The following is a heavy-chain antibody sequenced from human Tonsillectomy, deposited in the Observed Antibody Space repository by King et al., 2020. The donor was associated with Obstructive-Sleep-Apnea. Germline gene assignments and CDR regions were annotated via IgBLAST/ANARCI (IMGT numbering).Heavy chain of an antibody. CDR1: GYSISSGYY. CDR3: ARDWVFHAFDI. CDR2: IYHSGST. Sequence: QLQESGPGLVKPSETLSLTCTVSGYSISSGYYGGWIRQPPGKGLEWIGSIYHSGSTYSNPSLKSRVTISVDTSKNQFSLKLSSVTAADTAVYYCARDWVFHAFDIWGQGTMVTVSS. D-gene: IGHD2-21*01. J-gene: IGHJ3*02. V-gene: IGHV4-38-2*02.